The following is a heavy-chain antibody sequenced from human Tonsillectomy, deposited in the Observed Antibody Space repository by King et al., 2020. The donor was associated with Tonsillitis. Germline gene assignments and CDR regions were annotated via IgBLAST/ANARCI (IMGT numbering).Heavy chain of an antibody. Sequence: VQLVESGGGVVQPGRSLRLSCAASGFTFSSYGMHWVRQAPGKGLEWVAVISYDGSNKYYADSVKGRFTISRDNSKNTLYLQMNSLRAEDTAVYDCAKVDALYTMVRASALWAEYFQHWGQGTLVTVSS. J-gene: IGHJ1*01. D-gene: IGHD3-10*01. CDR1: GFTFSSYG. CDR3: AKVDALYTMVRASALWAEYFQH. V-gene: IGHV3-30*18. CDR2: ISYDGSNK.